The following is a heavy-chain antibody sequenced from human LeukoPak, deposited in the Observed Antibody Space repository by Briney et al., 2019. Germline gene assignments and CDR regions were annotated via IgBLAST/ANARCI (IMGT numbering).Heavy chain of an antibody. Sequence: GGSLRLSCAASGFTFSNSWMSWVRQAPGKGLEWVGRIKSKTDDGTSDYSEPVKVRITIYSDKSTITLYLQMNSLKTEDTAVCYCTTENTYYDIFAGYLGRTVDYWGQGTLVTVSS. D-gene: IGHD3-9*01. V-gene: IGHV3-15*01. J-gene: IGHJ4*02. CDR3: TTENTYYDIFAGYLGRTVDY. CDR2: IKSKTDDGTS. CDR1: GFTFSNSW.